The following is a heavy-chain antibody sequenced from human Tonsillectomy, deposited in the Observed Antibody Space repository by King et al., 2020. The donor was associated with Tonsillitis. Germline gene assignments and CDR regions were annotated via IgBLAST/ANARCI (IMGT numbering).Heavy chain of an antibody. CDR3: ARGAGLNGYPGSWDY. CDR1: GASITTGGYY. Sequence: QLQESGPGLVKPSQTLSLTCTVSGASITTGGYYWIWVRQHPGEGLEWIGYISYSGSTYYNPSLKSRVTISVATSKNQFSLRLSSVTAADTAVYYCARGAGLNGYPGSWDYWGQGTLVTVSS. J-gene: IGHJ4*02. CDR2: ISYSGST. V-gene: IGHV4-31*03. D-gene: IGHD3-9*01.